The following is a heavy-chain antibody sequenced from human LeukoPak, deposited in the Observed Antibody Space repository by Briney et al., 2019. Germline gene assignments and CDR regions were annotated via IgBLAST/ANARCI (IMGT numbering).Heavy chain of an antibody. CDR3: AGCAYSSGWRYDY. CDR1: GGSISSYY. Sequence: PSETLSLTCTVSGGSISSYYWSWIRQPAGKGLEWIGYIYYSGSTNYNPSLKSRVTISVDTSKNQFSLKLSSVTAADTAVYYCAGCAYSSGWRYDYWGQGTLVTVSS. V-gene: IGHV4-59*01. J-gene: IGHJ4*02. CDR2: IYYSGST. D-gene: IGHD6-19*01.